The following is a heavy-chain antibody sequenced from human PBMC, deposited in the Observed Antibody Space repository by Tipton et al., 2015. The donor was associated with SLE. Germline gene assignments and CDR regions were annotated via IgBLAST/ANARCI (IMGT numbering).Heavy chain of an antibody. J-gene: IGHJ5*02. CDR2: IRGDGSAT. CDR3: ARSTDQNWFDP. CDR1: GFTFSSYA. D-gene: IGHD2-2*01. Sequence: SLRLSCAASGFTFSSYAMSWVRQAPGKGLEWVSAIRGDGSATFYADSVKGRFTISRDNSKDTLYLQMNSLRAADTAVYYCARSTDQNWFDPWGQGTLVTVSS. V-gene: IGHV3-23*01.